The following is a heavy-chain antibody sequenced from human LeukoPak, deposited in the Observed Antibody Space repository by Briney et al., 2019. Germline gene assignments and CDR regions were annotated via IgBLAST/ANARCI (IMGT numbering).Heavy chain of an antibody. Sequence: GGSLRLSCAASGFTFSTYAMHGVRQAPGKGLESISAISSSGGSTYYANSVKGRFTISRDKSKNTLYLQMGSLRAEAMAVYYCARDAYGSGSYYDCWGQGTLVTVSS. CDR2: ISSSGGST. V-gene: IGHV3-64*01. D-gene: IGHD3-10*01. CDR3: ARDAYGSGSYYDC. CDR1: GFTFSTYA. J-gene: IGHJ4*02.